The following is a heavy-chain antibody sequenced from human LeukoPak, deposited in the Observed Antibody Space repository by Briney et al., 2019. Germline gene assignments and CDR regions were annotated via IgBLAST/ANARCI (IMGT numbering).Heavy chain of an antibody. CDR1: GYTFTGYY. J-gene: IGHJ4*02. D-gene: IGHD1-26*01. Sequence: ASVKVSCKSSGYTFTGYYMHWVRQAPGQGLEWMGWISAYNGNTNYAQKLQGRVTMTTDTSTSTAYMELRSLRSDDTAVYYCARDHGGSNSLNDYWGQGTLVTVSS. CDR3: ARDHGGSNSLNDY. V-gene: IGHV1-18*04. CDR2: ISAYNGNT.